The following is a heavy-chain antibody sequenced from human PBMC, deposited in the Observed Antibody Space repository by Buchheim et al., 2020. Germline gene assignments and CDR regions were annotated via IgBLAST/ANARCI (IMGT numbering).Heavy chain of an antibody. V-gene: IGHV3-30*18. CDR3: AKTHYGDPYYYYYGMDV. D-gene: IGHD4-17*01. CDR2: ISYDGSNK. CDR1: GFTFSSYG. Sequence: QVQLVESGGGVVQPGRSLRLSCAASGFTFSSYGMHWVRQAPGKGLEWVAVISYDGSNKYYADSVKGRFTISRDNSKNTLYLQMNSLRAEDTAVYYCAKTHYGDPYYYYYGMDVWGQGTT. J-gene: IGHJ6*02.